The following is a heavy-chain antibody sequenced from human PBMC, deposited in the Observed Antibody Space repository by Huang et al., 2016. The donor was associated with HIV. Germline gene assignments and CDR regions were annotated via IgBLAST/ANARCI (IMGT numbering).Heavy chain of an antibody. CDR2: IYYSGST. D-gene: IGHD3-10*01. Sequence: QLQLQESGPGLVTPSETLSLTCTVPGGSIRSDNYYWGWIRQPPGKGLEWIGSIYYSGSTYYNPSLKRLVTITVDTSKNHFSLRMRSVTAADTAVYYCARLPGSITMIRGVITDPYWGQGTLVTVSS. CDR3: ARLPGSITMIRGVITDPY. J-gene: IGHJ4*02. CDR1: GGSIRSDNYY. V-gene: IGHV4-39*02.